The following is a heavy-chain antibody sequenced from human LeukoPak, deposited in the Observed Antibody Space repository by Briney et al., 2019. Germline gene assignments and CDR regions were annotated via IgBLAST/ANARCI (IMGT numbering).Heavy chain of an antibody. D-gene: IGHD5-18*01. V-gene: IGHV3-48*03. CDR1: GFTFSSYE. CDR3: SRDPRGYSYGYVRSGMDA. J-gene: IGHJ6*02. CDR2: ISSSGSSR. Sequence: GGSLRLSCAASGFTFSSYEMNWVRQAPGKGLEWVSCISSSGSSRYYADSVKGRFTISRDNAKNTMYSPMNSLRAADTAVYYCSRDPRGYSYGYVRSGMDAWGQGTTVTVSS.